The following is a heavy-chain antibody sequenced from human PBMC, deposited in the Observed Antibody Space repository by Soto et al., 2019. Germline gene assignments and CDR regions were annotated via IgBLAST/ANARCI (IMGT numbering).Heavy chain of an antibody. D-gene: IGHD2-8*01. CDR3: ARQGSNGAYYYYGMDV. V-gene: IGHV5-51*01. CDR1: GYTFTSYW. J-gene: IGHJ6*02. CDR2: IYPGDSDT. Sequence: ASVKVSCKASGYTFTSYWIAWVRQMPGKGLEWMGIIYPGDSDTIHSPSFQGQVTFSADKSTNTAYLQWSSLKASDTAMYYCARQGSNGAYYYYGMDVWGQGTTVTVS.